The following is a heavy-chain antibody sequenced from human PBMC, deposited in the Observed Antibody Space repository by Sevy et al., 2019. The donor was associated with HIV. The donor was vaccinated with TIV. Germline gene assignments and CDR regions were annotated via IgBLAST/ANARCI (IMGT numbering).Heavy chain of an antibody. J-gene: IGHJ4*02. V-gene: IGHV3-21*01. D-gene: IGHD4-17*01. CDR3: ARDEFGDYDFDS. Sequence: GGSLRLSCVASGFPFSRHSMNWVRQAPGKGLEWVSPISSSGYIYSQDSLKGRFTISRDNAKNSVYLQMNSLRPEDTAVYYCARDEFGDYDFDSWGQGTLVTVSS. CDR1: GFPFSRHS. CDR2: ISSSGYI.